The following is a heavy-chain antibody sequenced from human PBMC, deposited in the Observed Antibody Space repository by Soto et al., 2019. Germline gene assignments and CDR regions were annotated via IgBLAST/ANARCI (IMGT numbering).Heavy chain of an antibody. J-gene: IGHJ5*02. Sequence: ASVKVSCKASGYTFTALYMNWVRQAPGQGLEWMGWVNPNTGLTKYAQKFQGRVIMTRDTSINTAYMELSGLTSDDTAVYYCTTLRLDPWGQGTLVTVYS. CDR1: GYTFTALY. CDR3: TTLRLDP. D-gene: IGHD3-9*01. V-gene: IGHV1-2*02. CDR2: VNPNTGLT.